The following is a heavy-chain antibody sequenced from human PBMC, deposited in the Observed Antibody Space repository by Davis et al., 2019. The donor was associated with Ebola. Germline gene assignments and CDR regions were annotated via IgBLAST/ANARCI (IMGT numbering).Heavy chain of an antibody. CDR1: GDSVSGGSAA. Sequence: PSETLSLTCAIPGDSVSGGSAAWNWIRQSPSRGLEWLGRTYYTSKWYNHYAASVKSRTTINADTSKNQFSLQLNSVTPEDTAVYYCSRGHWVRRAFDIWGQGTVVTVSS. V-gene: IGHV6-1*01. D-gene: IGHD3-16*01. CDR2: TYYTSKWYN. J-gene: IGHJ3*02. CDR3: SRGHWVRRAFDI.